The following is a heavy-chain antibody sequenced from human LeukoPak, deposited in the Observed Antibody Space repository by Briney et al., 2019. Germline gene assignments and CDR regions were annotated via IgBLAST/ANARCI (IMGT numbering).Heavy chain of an antibody. J-gene: IGHJ4*02. CDR3: AMSNYAVTPFDY. CDR1: GGTFSSYA. V-gene: IGHV1-46*03. CDR2: INPSGGST. D-gene: IGHD4-11*01. Sequence: ASVKVSCKASGGTFSSYAISWVRQAPGQGLEWMGIINPSGGSTSYAQKFQGRVTMTRDTSTSTVYMELSSLRSEDTAVYYCAMSNYAVTPFDYWGQGTLVTVSS.